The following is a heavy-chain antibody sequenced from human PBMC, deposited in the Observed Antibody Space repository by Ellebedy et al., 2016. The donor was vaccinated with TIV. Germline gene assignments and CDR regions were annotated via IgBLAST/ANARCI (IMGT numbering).Heavy chain of an antibody. J-gene: IGHJ4*02. V-gene: IGHV3-7*01. CDR2: IKQDGSEN. CDR3: ATGRSTIGY. Sequence: GESLKISCEVSGFSFNNNWMSWVRQAPGKGLEWVANIKQDGSENYYVDSEKGRFTISRDNAKNYLYLQMNSLRAEDTAVYYCATGRSTIGYWGQGTLVTVSS. D-gene: IGHD5/OR15-5a*01. CDR1: GFSFNNNW.